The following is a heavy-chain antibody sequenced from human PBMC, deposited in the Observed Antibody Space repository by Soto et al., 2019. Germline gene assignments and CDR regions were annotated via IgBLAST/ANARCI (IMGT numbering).Heavy chain of an antibody. CDR3: ARAERTYYDFWSGYYTFYYGMDV. J-gene: IGHJ6*02. CDR1: GYTFTSYA. V-gene: IGHV1-3*01. D-gene: IGHD3-3*01. Sequence: GASVKVSCKASGYTFTSYAMHWVRQAPGQRLEWMGWINAGNGNTKYSQKFQGRVTITRDTSASTAYMELSSLRSEDTAVYYCARAERTYYDFWSGYYTFYYGMDVWGQGTTVTVSS. CDR2: INAGNGNT.